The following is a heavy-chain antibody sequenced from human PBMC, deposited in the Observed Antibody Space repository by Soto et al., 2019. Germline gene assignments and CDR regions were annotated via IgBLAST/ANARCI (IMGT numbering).Heavy chain of an antibody. CDR2: IDPIFGTT. CDR1: GGSFSNYA. Sequence: QVQLVQSGAEVKKPGSSVKVSCKASGGSFSNYAISWVRQVPGQGLEWMGGIDPIFGTTHYAQKFQGRVTITADESTATAYMELSSLRSEDTAVYFCARLAVNGEIFWYFDVWGRCTLVTVSS. CDR3: ARLAVNGEIFWYFDV. J-gene: IGHJ2*01. V-gene: IGHV1-69*12. D-gene: IGHD6-19*01.